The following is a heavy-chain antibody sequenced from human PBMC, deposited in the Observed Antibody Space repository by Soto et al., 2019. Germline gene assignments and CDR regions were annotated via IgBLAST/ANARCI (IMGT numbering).Heavy chain of an antibody. J-gene: IGHJ4*02. CDR2: ISGSGGST. CDR3: AKMGFLGYCSSTSCYCDY. Sequence: GGSLRLSCAASGFTFSNYAMSWVRQAPGKGLEWVSAISGSGGSTYYADSVKGRFTISRDNSKNTLYLQMNSLRAEDTAVYYCAKMGFLGYCSSTSCYCDYWGQGTLVTVSS. D-gene: IGHD2-2*01. CDR1: GFTFSNYA. V-gene: IGHV3-23*01.